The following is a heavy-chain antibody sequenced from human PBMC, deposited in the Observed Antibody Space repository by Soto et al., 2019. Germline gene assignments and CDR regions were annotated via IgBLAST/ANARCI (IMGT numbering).Heavy chain of an antibody. Sequence: ASVKVSCKASGATLNTFINYGITRVRQAPGQGLEWMGRMNRSFGSTGYAQKFQGRVTMPRNTPISTAYMELSSLRSEDTAVYYCARGFTERYFDWLLKPLNSYYYGMDVWGQGTTVTVSS. D-gene: IGHD3-9*01. J-gene: IGHJ6*02. V-gene: IGHV1-8*02. CDR2: MNRSFGST. CDR3: ARGFTERYFDWLLKPLNSYYYGMDV. CDR1: GATLNTFINYG.